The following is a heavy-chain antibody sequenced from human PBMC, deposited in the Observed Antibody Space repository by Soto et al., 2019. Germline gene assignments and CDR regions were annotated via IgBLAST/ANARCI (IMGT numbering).Heavy chain of an antibody. V-gene: IGHV4-59*01. Sequence: PSETLSLTCTVSADSFSKYYWTWIRQPPGKGLEWIGYIYFNGNTEYNPSLEGRLTISIDTSKKEFSLKLSSVTAADAAVYYCASVTFGGIVLAHWGQGTLVTVSS. J-gene: IGHJ4*02. CDR2: IYFNGNT. CDR1: ADSFSKYY. CDR3: ASVTFGGIVLAH. D-gene: IGHD3-16*01.